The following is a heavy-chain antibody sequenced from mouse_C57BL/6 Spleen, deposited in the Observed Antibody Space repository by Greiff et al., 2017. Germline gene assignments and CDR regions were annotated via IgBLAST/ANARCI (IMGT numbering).Heavy chain of an antibody. CDR3: AREEEYYSSPGAMDY. V-gene: IGHV5-4*01. D-gene: IGHD2-5*01. CDR2: ISDGGSYT. CDR1: GFTFSSYA. Sequence: EVKLMESGGGLVKPGGSLKLSCAASGFTFSSYAMSWVRQTPEKRLEWVATISDGGSYTYYPDNVKGRFTISRDNAKNNLYLQMSHLKSEDTAMNYCAREEEYYSSPGAMDYWGQGTSVTVSS. J-gene: IGHJ4*01.